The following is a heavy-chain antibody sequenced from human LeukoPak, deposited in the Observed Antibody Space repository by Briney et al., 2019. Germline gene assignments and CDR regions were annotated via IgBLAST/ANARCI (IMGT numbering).Heavy chain of an antibody. V-gene: IGHV3-48*03. CDR1: RFSFSSYE. CDR3: ARGRAGYSSSWGI. D-gene: IGHD6-13*01. J-gene: IGHJ3*02. CDR2: ISSGSTI. Sequence: GGSLRLSCVASRFSFSSYEMNWVRQAPGKGLEWLSYISSGSTIFYADSVKGRFTISRDNAKNSLYLQMNRLRAEDTAVYYCARGRAGYSSSWGIWGQGTMVTVSS.